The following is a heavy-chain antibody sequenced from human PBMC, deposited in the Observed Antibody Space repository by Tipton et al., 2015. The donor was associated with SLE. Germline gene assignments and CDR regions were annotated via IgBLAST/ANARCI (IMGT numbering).Heavy chain of an antibody. CDR2: IFHTGFV. V-gene: IGHV4-4*02. CDR3: ARIPFSYYAMDV. D-gene: IGHD2/OR15-2a*01. Sequence: TLSLTCAVSGGSIISSSWWSWVRQAPGKGLEWLGDIFHTGFVTYNPSLGSRVTISVDNANQFSLRLSSVTAADTALYYCARIPFSYYAMDVWGPGTTVTVSS. CDR1: GGSIISSSW. J-gene: IGHJ6*02.